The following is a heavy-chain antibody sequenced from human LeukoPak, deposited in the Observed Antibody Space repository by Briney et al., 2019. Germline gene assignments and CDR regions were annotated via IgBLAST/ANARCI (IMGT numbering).Heavy chain of an antibody. CDR3: ARARSGSYYEGFDP. D-gene: IGHD3-10*01. CDR1: GGSLTSYY. Sequence: PSETLSLTFTVFGGSLTSYYWSWIRQPPGKGLEWIGYIYYSGSAKYNPSLKSRVTISVDMSKNQFSLNLSSVTAADTAVYYCARARSGSYYEGFDPWGQGTLVTVSS. V-gene: IGHV4-59*13. CDR2: IYYSGSA. J-gene: IGHJ5*02.